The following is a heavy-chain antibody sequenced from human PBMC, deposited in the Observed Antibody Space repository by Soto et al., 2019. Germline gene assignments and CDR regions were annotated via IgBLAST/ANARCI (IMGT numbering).Heavy chain of an antibody. V-gene: IGHV4-31*03. CDR1: GGSISSGGYY. CDR2: IYYSGST. D-gene: IGHD5-18*01. CDR3: ARDSDHRGYSYGYLDY. Sequence: PSETLSLTCTVSGGSISSGGYYWSWIRQHPGKGLEWIGYIYYSGSTYYNPSLKSRVTISVDTSKNQFSLKLSSVTAADTAVYYCARDSDHRGYSYGYLDYWGQGTLVTVSS. J-gene: IGHJ4*02.